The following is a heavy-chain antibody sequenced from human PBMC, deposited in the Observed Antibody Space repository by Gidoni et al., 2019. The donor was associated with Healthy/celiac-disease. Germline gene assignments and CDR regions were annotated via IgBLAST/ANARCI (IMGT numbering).Heavy chain of an antibody. J-gene: IGHJ4*02. CDR1: GYTFSSYS. V-gene: IGHV1-18*01. CDR3: ARIIPVVQAPLGY. D-gene: IGHD2-2*01. CDR2: ISPYNGNT. Sequence: QVQLVQSGAGLKKPGGSVKVSCKASGYTFSSYSISWGRQAPGQGLEWMGWISPYNGNTNSAQKLQCRVTMTTDTSTSTAYMELRSLRSDDTAVYYCARIIPVVQAPLGYWGQGTLVTVSS.